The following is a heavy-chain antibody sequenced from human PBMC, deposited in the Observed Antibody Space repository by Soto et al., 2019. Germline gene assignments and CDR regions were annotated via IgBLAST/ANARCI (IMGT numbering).Heavy chain of an antibody. V-gene: IGHV3-7*03. CDR3: ARKRITMVRGVMPVASGWFDP. CDR1: GFTFSDYW. D-gene: IGHD3-10*01. Sequence: EVQLVESGGGLVQPGGSLRLSCAASGFTFSDYWMSWVRQAPGKGLEWVANIHHDGSDKYYGDSVRGRFSISRDNAKNSLYLQMNSLRAEDTAVYYCARKRITMVRGVMPVASGWFDPWGQGTLVTVSS. J-gene: IGHJ5*02. CDR2: IHHDGSDK.